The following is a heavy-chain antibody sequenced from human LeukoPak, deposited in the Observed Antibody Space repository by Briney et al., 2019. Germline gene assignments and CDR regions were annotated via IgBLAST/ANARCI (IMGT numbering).Heavy chain of an antibody. CDR2: ISGSGGST. CDR3: AKGSTVTKNNCFDP. CDR1: GFTFSSYA. D-gene: IGHD4-17*01. Sequence: GGSLRLSCAASGFTFSSYAMSWVRQAPGNGLEWVSAISGSGGSTYYADSVKGRFTISRDNSKNTLYPQMNSLRAEDTAVYYCAKGSTVTKNNCFDPWGQGTLVTVSS. J-gene: IGHJ5*02. V-gene: IGHV3-23*01.